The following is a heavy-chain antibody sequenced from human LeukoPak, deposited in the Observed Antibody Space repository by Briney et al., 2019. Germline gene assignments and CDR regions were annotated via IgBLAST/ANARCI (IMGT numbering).Heavy chain of an antibody. CDR3: ARFRVGD. CDR2: IYHSGST. V-gene: IGHV4-38-2*02. D-gene: IGHD1-26*01. J-gene: IGHJ4*02. CDR1: GYSISSGYY. Sequence: SETLSLTCTVSGYSISSGYYWGWIRQPPGKGLEWIGSIYHSGSTHYNPSLKSRVTISVDTSKNQFSLKLSSVTAADTAVYYCARFRVGDWGQGTLVTVSS.